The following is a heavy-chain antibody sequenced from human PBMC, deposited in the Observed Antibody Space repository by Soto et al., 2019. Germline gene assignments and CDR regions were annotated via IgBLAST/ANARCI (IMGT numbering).Heavy chain of an antibody. CDR3: ARDWYYYDSSGYSKPVWYYYYAMDV. J-gene: IGHJ6*02. V-gene: IGHV1-2*06. Sequence: ASVKVSCKASGYTFTDYYIHWVRQAPGQGLEWMGRINPNSGDTSFAPKFQGRVTMTRDTSISTAYMQLSSLRSDDTAVYYCARDWYYYDSSGYSKPVWYYYYAMDVRG. CDR2: INPNSGDT. D-gene: IGHD3-22*01. CDR1: GYTFTDYY.